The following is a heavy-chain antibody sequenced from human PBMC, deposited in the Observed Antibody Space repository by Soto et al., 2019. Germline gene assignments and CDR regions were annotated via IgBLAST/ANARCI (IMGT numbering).Heavy chain of an antibody. CDR2: FDPEDGEI. CDR1: GNTLTELS. Sequence: GASVKVSCKVSGNTLTELSMHWVRQAPGKGLEWMGGFDPEDGEIIYAQEFQGRVTMTEDTPTDTAYMELSSLRSEDTAVYYCATRRGYSSGPFDYWGQGTPVTVSS. CDR3: ATRRGYSSGPFDY. V-gene: IGHV1-24*01. J-gene: IGHJ4*02. D-gene: IGHD2-15*01.